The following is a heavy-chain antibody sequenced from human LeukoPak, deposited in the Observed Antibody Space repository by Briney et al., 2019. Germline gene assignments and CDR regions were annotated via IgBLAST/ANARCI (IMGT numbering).Heavy chain of an antibody. D-gene: IGHD6-19*01. CDR2: ISWNSGSI. CDR1: GFTFDDYA. V-gene: IGHV3-9*03. CDR3: AKGWSSGWYVSAILDY. Sequence: SGGSLRLSCAASGFTFDDYAMHWVRQAPGKGLEWVSGISWNSGSIGYADSVKGRFTISRDNAKNSLYLQMNGLRAEDMALYYCAKGWSSGWYVSAILDYWGQGTLVTVSS. J-gene: IGHJ4*02.